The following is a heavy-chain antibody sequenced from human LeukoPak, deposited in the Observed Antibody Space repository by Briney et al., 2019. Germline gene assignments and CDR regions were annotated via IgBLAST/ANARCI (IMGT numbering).Heavy chain of an antibody. J-gene: IGHJ4*02. CDR2: ISSSSSTI. CDR1: GFTFSSYS. Sequence: GRSLRLSCAASGFTFSSYSMNWVRQAPGKGLEWVSYISSSSSTIYYADSVKDRFTISRDNAKNSLYLQMNSLRDEDTAVYYCARDTTTVVTPGLPYYFDYWGQGTLVTASS. D-gene: IGHD4-23*01. CDR3: ARDTTTVVTPGLPYYFDY. V-gene: IGHV3-48*02.